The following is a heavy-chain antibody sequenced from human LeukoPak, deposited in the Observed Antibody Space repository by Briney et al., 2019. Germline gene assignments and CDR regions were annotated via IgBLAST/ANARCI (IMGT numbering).Heavy chain of an antibody. CDR2: FDPEYVET. J-gene: IGHJ2*01. CDR1: GYALSESS. V-gene: IGHV1-24*01. Sequence: ASVKVSCKVSGYALSESSIHWVRQTPGEGFEWMGGFDPEYVETTYAQKFRGRVTMTEDTSTDTAYMELINLRSVDTAVYYCVSDRSDGGYAESNGYPTFDLWGRGTLVTVSS. D-gene: IGHD5-24*01. CDR3: VSDRSDGGYAESNGYPTFDL.